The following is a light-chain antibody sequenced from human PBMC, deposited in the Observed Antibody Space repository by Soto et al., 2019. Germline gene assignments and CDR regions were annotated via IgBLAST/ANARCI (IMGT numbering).Light chain of an antibody. J-gene: IGKJ5*01. Sequence: EIVMTQSPATLSVSPGERATFSCRASQSVSSNLAWYQQKPGQAPRLLIYGASTRATGIPARFSGSGSGTEFTLTISSLQSEDFAVYYCQQDNNWPRALTFGGGTRLEIK. CDR3: QQDNNWPRALT. CDR1: QSVSSN. V-gene: IGKV3-15*01. CDR2: GAS.